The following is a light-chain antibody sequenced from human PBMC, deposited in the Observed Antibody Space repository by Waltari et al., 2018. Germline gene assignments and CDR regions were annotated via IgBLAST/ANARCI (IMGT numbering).Light chain of an antibody. J-gene: IGLJ3*02. CDR2: RNN. CDR3: AAWDDSLSGPV. V-gene: IGLV1-47*01. Sequence: QSVLTQPPSASVTPGQRVTISCSGSSSNIGSNYVYWYQQLPGTAPKLLIYRNNQQPSGVPDRFSGSKSGTSASPAISGLRSEDEDDYYCAAWDDSLSGPVFGGGTKLTVL. CDR1: SSNIGSNY.